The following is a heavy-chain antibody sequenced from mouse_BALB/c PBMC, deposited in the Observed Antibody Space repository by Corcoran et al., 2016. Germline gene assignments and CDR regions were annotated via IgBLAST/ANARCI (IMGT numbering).Heavy chain of an antibody. D-gene: IGHD2-1*01. CDR3: ATYGNYRTHFDY. J-gene: IGHJ2*01. CDR2: INTYTGEP. CDR1: GYTFTNYG. V-gene: IGHV9-3-1*01. Sequence: QIQLVQSGPELKKPGETVKISCKASGYTFTNYGMNWVKKAPGKGLKWMGWINTYTGEPTYADDFKGRFAFSLETSASTAYLQINNLKNEDTATYFCATYGNYRTHFDYWGQGTTLTVSS.